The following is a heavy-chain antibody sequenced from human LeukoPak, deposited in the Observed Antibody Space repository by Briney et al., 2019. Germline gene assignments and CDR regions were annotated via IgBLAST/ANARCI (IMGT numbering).Heavy chain of an antibody. Sequence: GASVKVSCKASGYTFTSYYMQWLRQAPGQGLEWMGIINPSGGSTSYAQKFQGRVTMTRDTSTSTVYMELSSLRSEDTAVYYCARSSNPYGSGPWGQGTLVTVSS. D-gene: IGHD3-10*01. J-gene: IGHJ4*02. CDR2: INPSGGST. CDR1: GYTFTSYY. CDR3: ARSSNPYGSGP. V-gene: IGHV1-46*01.